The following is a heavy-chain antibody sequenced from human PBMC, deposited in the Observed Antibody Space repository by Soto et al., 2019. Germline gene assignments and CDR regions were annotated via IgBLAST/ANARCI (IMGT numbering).Heavy chain of an antibody. Sequence: VQLVESGGGVVQPGRSLRLSCAASGFTFSIYAMNWVRQAPGKGLEWVAFISFDGSKTYYADSLKGRFTISRDKSRNTVYLQMNNLRPGDAAVYHCANLLNVAAAGTPHYYGVDVWGQGTTVTVS. CDR2: ISFDGSKT. J-gene: IGHJ6*02. V-gene: IGHV3-30-3*01. CDR3: ANLLNVAAAGTPHYYGVDV. CDR1: GFTFSIYA. D-gene: IGHD6-13*01.